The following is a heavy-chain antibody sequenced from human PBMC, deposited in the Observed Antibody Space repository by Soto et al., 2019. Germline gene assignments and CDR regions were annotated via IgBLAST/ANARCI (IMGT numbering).Heavy chain of an antibody. CDR2: VHSDGTTT. J-gene: IGHJ3*01. CDR1: GFTFDYYW. Sequence: EVQLVESGGGLVQPGVSLRLSCAASGFTFDYYWMHWVRQAPGKGLVWVSRVHSDGTTTTYADSVKGRFTISRDNARNTVSLQMRSLRAEDTAIYYWTRGDRGGFDLWGHGTVVSSSS. V-gene: IGHV3-74*01. D-gene: IGHD3-16*01. CDR3: TRGDRGGFDL.